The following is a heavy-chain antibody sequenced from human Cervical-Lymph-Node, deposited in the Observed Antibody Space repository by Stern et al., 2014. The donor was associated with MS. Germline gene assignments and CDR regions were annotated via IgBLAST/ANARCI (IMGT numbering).Heavy chain of an antibody. J-gene: IGHJ4*02. D-gene: IGHD1-20*01. CDR1: GFSVSTRGVG. CDR3: AFRPQITSNSYHDESVYFAN. V-gene: IGHV2-5*02. CDR2: IYWGNAK. Sequence: QVTLQESGPTLVNPTQTLTLTCTFSGFSVSTRGVGVGWIRQSPGKGLEWLALIYWGNAKRYSPSLKSRLSLTRDTSRNQVVLTMTNMDPVDTATYYCAFRPQITSNSYHDESVYFANWGQGTLVTVSS.